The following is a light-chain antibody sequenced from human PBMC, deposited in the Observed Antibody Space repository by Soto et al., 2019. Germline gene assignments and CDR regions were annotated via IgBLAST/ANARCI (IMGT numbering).Light chain of an antibody. Sequence: DIVMTQSPLSLPVTPGEPASISCRSSQSLLHSNGYNYLDWYLQKPGQSPQLLIYLSSIRASGVPHRFSVSGSGTDFTLKISRVEAEDVGVYYCMQALHSPRTLGQGTKVEIK. CDR1: QSLLHSNGYNY. CDR2: LSS. J-gene: IGKJ1*01. V-gene: IGKV2-28*01. CDR3: MQALHSPRT.